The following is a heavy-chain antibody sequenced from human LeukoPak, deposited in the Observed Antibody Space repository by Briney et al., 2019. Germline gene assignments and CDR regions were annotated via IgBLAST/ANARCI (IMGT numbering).Heavy chain of an antibody. CDR3: SKGENILGASNSFDN. V-gene: IGHV3-30*02. J-gene: IGHJ4*02. CDR2: IRYDGSNK. D-gene: IGHD1-26*01. CDR1: GFTFSSYD. Sequence: GGSLRLSCAASGFTFSSYDMNWVRQAPGKGLEWVAFIRYDGSNKYYADSVKGRFTISRENAKNTLYIHMNSRRVGGRAVIFCSKGENILGASNSFDNWGQGTLVTVPS.